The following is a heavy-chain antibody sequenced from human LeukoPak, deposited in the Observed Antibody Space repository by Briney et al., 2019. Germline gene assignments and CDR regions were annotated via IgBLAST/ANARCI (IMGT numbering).Heavy chain of an antibody. CDR2: IRSKAYGGTT. CDR1: GFTFGDYA. J-gene: IGHJ3*02. CDR3: SRVGGSSGWYCAFDI. V-gene: IGHV3-49*03. Sequence: GGSLRLSCTASGFTFGDYAMNWFRQAPGKGLEWVGFIRSKAYGGTTEYAASVKGRFTISRDDSQSIAYLQMNSLKTEDTAVYYCSRVGGSSGWYCAFDIWGQGTMVTVSS. D-gene: IGHD6-19*01.